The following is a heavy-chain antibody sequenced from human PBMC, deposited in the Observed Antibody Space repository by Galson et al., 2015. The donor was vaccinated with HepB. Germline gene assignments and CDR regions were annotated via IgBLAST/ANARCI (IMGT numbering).Heavy chain of an antibody. Sequence: SVKVSCKASGYTFTSYGISWVRQAPGQGLEWMGWISAYNGNTNYAQKLQGRVTMTTDTSTSTAYMELRSLRSDDTAVYYCARVVEAAEGGTLGDYWGQGTLVTVSS. J-gene: IGHJ4*02. D-gene: IGHD2-15*01. V-gene: IGHV1-18*01. CDR2: ISAYNGNT. CDR3: ARVVEAAEGGTLGDY. CDR1: GYTFTSYG.